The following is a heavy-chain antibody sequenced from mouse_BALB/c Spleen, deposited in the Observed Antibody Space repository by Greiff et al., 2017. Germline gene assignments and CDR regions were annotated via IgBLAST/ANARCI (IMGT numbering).Heavy chain of an antibody. Sequence: VMLVESGPGLVQPSQSLSITCTVSGFSLTSYGVHWVRQSPGKGLEWLGVIWSGGSTDYNAAFISRLSISKDNSKSQVFFKMNSLQANDTAIYYCAIYGRYAMDYWGQGTSVTVSS. V-gene: IGHV2-2*02. J-gene: IGHJ4*01. CDR1: GFSLTSYG. CDR2: IWSGGST. D-gene: IGHD1-1*02. CDR3: AIYGRYAMDY.